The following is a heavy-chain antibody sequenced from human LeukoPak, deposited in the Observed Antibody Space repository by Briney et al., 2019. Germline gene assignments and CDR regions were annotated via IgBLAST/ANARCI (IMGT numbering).Heavy chain of an antibody. D-gene: IGHD5-18*01. CDR3: ARDGRGYSYGVDGY. CDR2: IYSGGST. CDR1: GFTVSSNY. V-gene: IGHV3-53*01. Sequence: GALRLSCAASGFTVSSNYMSWVRQAPGKGLEWVSVIYSGGSTYYADSVKGRFTISRDNAKNSLYLQMNSLRAEDTAVYYCARDGRGYSYGVDGYWGQGTLVTVSS. J-gene: IGHJ4*02.